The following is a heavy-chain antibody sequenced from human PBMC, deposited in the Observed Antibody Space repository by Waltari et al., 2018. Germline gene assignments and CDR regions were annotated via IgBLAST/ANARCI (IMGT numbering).Heavy chain of an antibody. CDR3: ARRGRGIFGVQYYFDY. CDR1: GYTFTSYD. Sequence: QVQLVQSGAEVKKPGASVKVSCKASGYTFTSYDINWVRQATGQGLEWMGWMNPNSGNTCYAQKFQGRVTMTRNTSISTAYMELSSLRSEDTAVYYCARRGRGIFGVQYYFDYWGQGTLVTVSS. J-gene: IGHJ4*02. CDR2: MNPNSGNT. D-gene: IGHD3-3*01. V-gene: IGHV1-8*01.